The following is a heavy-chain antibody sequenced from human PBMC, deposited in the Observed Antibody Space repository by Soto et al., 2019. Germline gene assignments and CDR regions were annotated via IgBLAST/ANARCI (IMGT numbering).Heavy chain of an antibody. CDR3: VSTAAGTFHYFDY. V-gene: IGHV6-1*01. J-gene: IGHJ4*02. Sequence: SQTLSLTCAISGDSVSSNSSAWNCIRQSPSRGLEWLGRTYYRSKWYNDYAVSVKSRITINPDTSKNQFSLQLNSVTPEDTAVYYCVSTAAGTFHYFDYWGQGTLVTVSS. CDR2: TYYRSKWYN. CDR1: GDSVSSNSSA. D-gene: IGHD6-13*01.